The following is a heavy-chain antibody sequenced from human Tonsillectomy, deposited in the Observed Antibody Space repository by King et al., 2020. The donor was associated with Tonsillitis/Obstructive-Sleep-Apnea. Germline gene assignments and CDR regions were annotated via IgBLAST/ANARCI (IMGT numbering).Heavy chain of an antibody. CDR2: INPNSGGT. CDR3: ARGGARMSDIVVVPATISGFDI. D-gene: IGHD2-2*02. CDR1: GYTVTGYY. J-gene: IGHJ3*02. V-gene: IGHV1-2*04. Sequence: QLVQSGAEVKKPGASVKVSCKASGYTVTGYYMHWVRQAPRQGLEWMGWINPNSGGTNFAHKFQGWVTMTRDTSINTVYMDLSRLRSYDTAVYYCARGGARMSDIVVVPATISGFDIWGQGTMVTVSS.